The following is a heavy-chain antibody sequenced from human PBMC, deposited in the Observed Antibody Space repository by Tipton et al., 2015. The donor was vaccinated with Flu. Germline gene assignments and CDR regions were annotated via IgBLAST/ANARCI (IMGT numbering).Heavy chain of an antibody. Sequence: SLRLSCAASGFTFSDYYMSWIRLAPGKGLEWVSHISSSGSSINYADSVKGRFTISRDNAKNSLYLQMNSLRAEDTAVYYCARSDGYYYGSGSYYHFDYWGQGTLVTVSS. J-gene: IGHJ4*02. CDR3: ARSDGYYYGSGSYYHFDY. CDR2: ISSSGSSI. V-gene: IGHV3-11*04. D-gene: IGHD3-10*01. CDR1: GFTFSDYY.